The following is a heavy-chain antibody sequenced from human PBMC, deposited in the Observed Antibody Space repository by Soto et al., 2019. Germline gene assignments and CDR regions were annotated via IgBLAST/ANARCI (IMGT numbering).Heavy chain of an antibody. D-gene: IGHD4-4*01. V-gene: IGHV3-74*03. CDR1: GFTFSSYW. CDR3: AREFATVTSPLLY. J-gene: IGHJ4*02. Sequence: GGSLRLSCVASGFTFSSYWMNWVRQAPGQGLVWVSRINSDGSTSTYADSVKGRFTISRDNAKNTLYLQMNSLRAEDTAVYYCAREFATVTSPLLYWGQGTLVTVSS. CDR2: INSDGSTS.